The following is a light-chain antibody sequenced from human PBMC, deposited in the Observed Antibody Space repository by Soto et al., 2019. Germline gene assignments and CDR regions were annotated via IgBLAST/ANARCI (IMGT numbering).Light chain of an antibody. Sequence: DIQMTQSPSTLSASVGDRVTITCWASQGISRWLAWYQQKPGKAPELLMYDASTLESAVPSRFSGSGSGTEFTLTISSLQPDDFATYYCQHHDTYPVTFGGGTKVEVK. CDR1: QGISRW. CDR2: DAS. J-gene: IGKJ4*01. V-gene: IGKV1-5*01. CDR3: QHHDTYPVT.